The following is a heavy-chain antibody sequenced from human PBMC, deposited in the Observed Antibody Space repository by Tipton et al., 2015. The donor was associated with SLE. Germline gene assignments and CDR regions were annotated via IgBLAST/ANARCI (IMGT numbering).Heavy chain of an antibody. V-gene: IGHV4-4*08. CDR2: IYTSGST. CDR1: GGSISSYY. Sequence: TLSLTCTVSGGSISSYYWSWIRQPPGKGLEWIGYIYTSGSTHDNPSLKSRVTISVDTSKNQFSLKLSSVTAADTAVYYCARDGSGWYRGYYFDYWGQGTLVTVSS. J-gene: IGHJ4*02. D-gene: IGHD6-19*01. CDR3: ARDGSGWYRGYYFDY.